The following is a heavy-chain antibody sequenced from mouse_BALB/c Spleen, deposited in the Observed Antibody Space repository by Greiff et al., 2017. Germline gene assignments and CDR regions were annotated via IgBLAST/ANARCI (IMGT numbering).Heavy chain of an antibody. D-gene: IGHD2-2*01. CDR2: IYPGSGST. CDR3: TREDGYDLDY. Sequence: LQQPGSELVRPGASVKLSCKASGYTFTSYWMHWVKQRHGQGLEWIGNIYPGSGSTNYDEKFKSKGTLTVDTSSSTAYMHLSSLTSEDSAVYYCTREDGYDLDYWGQGTTLTVSS. J-gene: IGHJ2*01. V-gene: IGHV1S22*01. CDR1: GYTFTSYW.